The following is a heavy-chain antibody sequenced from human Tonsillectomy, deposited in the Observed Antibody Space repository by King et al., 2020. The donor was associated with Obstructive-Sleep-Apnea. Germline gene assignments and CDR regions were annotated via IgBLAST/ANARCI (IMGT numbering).Heavy chain of an antibody. J-gene: IGHJ3*02. CDR3: ASSWSYCSGGSCRYDAFDI. CDR1: GGSISSYY. V-gene: IGHV4-59*01. CDR2: IFYSGST. D-gene: IGHD2-15*01. Sequence: VQLQESGPGLVKPSETLSLTCTVSGGSISSYYWSWIRQPPGKGLEWMGYIFYSGSTNYNPSLKSRVTISVDTSKNQFSLKLSSVTAADTAVYYCASSWSYCSGGSCRYDAFDIWGQGTMVTVSS.